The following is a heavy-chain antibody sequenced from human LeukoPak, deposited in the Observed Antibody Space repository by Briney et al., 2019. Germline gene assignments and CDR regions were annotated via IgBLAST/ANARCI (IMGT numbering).Heavy chain of an antibody. CDR1: GLTFSSYA. CDR2: VSYDGSNK. CDR3: ARVRCSSAACNFAAMDV. Sequence: GRSLRLSCATSGLTFSSYAMHWVRQAPGKGLEWVAVVSYDGSNKFYADSVKGRFTISRDNSKNTLYLQMNSLRAEDTAVYFCARVRCSSAACNFAAMDVWGQGTTVTVSS. J-gene: IGHJ6*02. D-gene: IGHD2-2*01. V-gene: IGHV3-30-3*01.